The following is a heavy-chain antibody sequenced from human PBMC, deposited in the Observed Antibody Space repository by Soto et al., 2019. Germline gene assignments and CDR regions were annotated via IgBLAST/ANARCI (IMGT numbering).Heavy chain of an antibody. V-gene: IGHV4-34*01. J-gene: IGHJ3*02. CDR3: AREGPYSSSINKDYGDYVEPNDAFDI. CDR2: INHSGST. Sequence: SETLSLTCAVYGGSFSGYYWSWIRQPPGKGLEWIGEINHSGSTNYNPSLKSRVTISVDTSKNQFSLKLSSVTAADTAVYYCAREGPYSSSINKDYGDYVEPNDAFDIWGQGTMVTVSS. CDR1: GGSFSGYY. D-gene: IGHD4-17*01.